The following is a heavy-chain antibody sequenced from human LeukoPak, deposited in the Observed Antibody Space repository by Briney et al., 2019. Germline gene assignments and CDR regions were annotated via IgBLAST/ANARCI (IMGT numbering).Heavy chain of an antibody. D-gene: IGHD1-26*01. CDR1: GGSISSGSYS. J-gene: IGHJ5*02. CDR3: ARGSVIGATSSYHFDP. V-gene: IGHV4-30-2*01. Sequence: SETLPLTCAVSGGSISSGSYSWNWIRQPPGKGLEWIGFLYHSGSTYYNPSLKSRVTISVDRSKNQFSLSLSSVTAADTAVYHCARGSVIGATSSYHFDPWGQGTLVTVSS. CDR2: LYHSGST.